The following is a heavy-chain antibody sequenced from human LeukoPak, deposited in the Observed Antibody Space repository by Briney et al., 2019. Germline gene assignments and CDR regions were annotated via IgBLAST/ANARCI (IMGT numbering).Heavy chain of an antibody. CDR2: ISAYNGNT. CDR1: GYTFTSYG. V-gene: IGHV1-18*01. D-gene: IGHD2-15*01. J-gene: IGHJ5*02. CDR3: ARFIGYCSGGSCYPNWFDP. Sequence: ASVKVSCKASGYTFTSYGISWVRQAPGQGLEWMGWISAYNGNTNYAQKLQGRVTMTTDTSTSTAYMELRSLRSDDTAVYYCARFIGYCSGGSCYPNWFDPWGQGTLVTVSS.